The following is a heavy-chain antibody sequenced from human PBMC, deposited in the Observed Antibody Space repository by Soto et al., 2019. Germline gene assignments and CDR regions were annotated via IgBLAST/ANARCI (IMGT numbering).Heavy chain of an antibody. CDR3: ARGPPYYDFWSGYPSYYGMDV. J-gene: IGHJ6*02. D-gene: IGHD3-3*01. CDR2: IYYSGST. Sequence: KSSETLSLTCTVSGGSVSSGSYYWSWIRQPPGKGLEWIGYIYYSGSTNYNPSLKSRVTISVDTSKNQFSLKLSSVTAADTAVYYCARGPPYYDFWSGYPSYYGMDVWGQGTTVTVSS. CDR1: GGSVSSGSYY. V-gene: IGHV4-61*01.